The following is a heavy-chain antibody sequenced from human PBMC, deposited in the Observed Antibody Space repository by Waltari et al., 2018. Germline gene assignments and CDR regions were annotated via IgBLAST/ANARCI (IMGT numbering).Heavy chain of an antibody. CDR2: IIPIFGTA. V-gene: IGHV1-69*01. D-gene: IGHD3-22*01. Sequence: QVQLVQSGAEVKKPGSSVKVSCKASGGTFSSYAIRWVRPAPGHGLEWMGGIIPIFGTANYAQKFQGRVTITADESTSTAYMELSSLRSEDTAVYYCARGYYYDSSGWRLNWFDPWGQGTLVTVSS. CDR3: ARGYYYDSSGWRLNWFDP. CDR1: GGTFSSYA. J-gene: IGHJ5*02.